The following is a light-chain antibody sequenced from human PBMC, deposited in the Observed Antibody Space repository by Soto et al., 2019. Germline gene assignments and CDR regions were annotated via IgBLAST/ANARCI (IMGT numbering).Light chain of an antibody. CDR2: KTS. CDR1: QSISSW. J-gene: IGKJ1*01. CDR3: QYYNDYCWT. Sequence: DIQLTQSPSTLSASVGDRVTITCRASQSISSWLAWYQQKPGKAPNLLIYKTSNLESGVPSRFSGSGYGTEFTRTIRSLQPDDFATYYRQYYNDYCWTFGQGTKVEIK. V-gene: IGKV1-5*03.